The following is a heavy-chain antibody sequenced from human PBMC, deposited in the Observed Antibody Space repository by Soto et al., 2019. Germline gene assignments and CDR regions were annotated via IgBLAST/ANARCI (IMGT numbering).Heavy chain of an antibody. CDR1: GFTFDDYA. D-gene: IGHD3-3*02. J-gene: IGHJ4*02. CDR2: ISWNSGSI. Sequence: GGSLRLSCAASGFTFDDYAMHWVRQAPGKGLEWVSGISWNSGSIGYADSVKGRFTISRDNAKNSLYLQMNSLRAEDTALYYCAKAGRTFLEWLYAYWGQGTLVTVSS. V-gene: IGHV3-9*01. CDR3: AKAGRTFLEWLYAY.